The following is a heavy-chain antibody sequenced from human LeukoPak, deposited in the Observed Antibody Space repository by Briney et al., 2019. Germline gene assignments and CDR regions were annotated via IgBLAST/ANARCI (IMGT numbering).Heavy chain of an antibody. Sequence: SETLSLTCTVSGGSISTYYWSWIRQPPGKGLEWIGYIYYIGSTNYNPSLKSRVTISVDTSNNQFSLKLSSVTAADTAIYYCARGGTRTVTTLWGQGTLVTVSS. V-gene: IGHV4-59*01. CDR3: ARGGTRTVTTL. J-gene: IGHJ4*02. CDR2: IYYIGST. D-gene: IGHD4-17*01. CDR1: GGSISTYY.